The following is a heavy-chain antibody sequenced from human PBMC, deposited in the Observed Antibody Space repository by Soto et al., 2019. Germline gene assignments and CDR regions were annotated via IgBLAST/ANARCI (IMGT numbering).Heavy chain of an antibody. Sequence: QVPLQESGPGLVKPSQTLSLTCTVSGGSISSSDYYWSWIRQPPGKGLEWIGYIYYSGSTYYNPSLKSRITISVDTSKNQFSLKLSSVTAADTAVYYCARGPGDGRISYWGQGTLVTVSS. CDR3: ARGPGDGRISY. V-gene: IGHV4-30-4*01. CDR2: IYYSGST. CDR1: GGSISSSDYY. D-gene: IGHD1-26*01. J-gene: IGHJ4*02.